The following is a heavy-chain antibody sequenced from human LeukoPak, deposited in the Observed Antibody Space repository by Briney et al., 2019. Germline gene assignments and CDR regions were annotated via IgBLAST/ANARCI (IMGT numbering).Heavy chain of an antibody. V-gene: IGHV3-21*01. CDR3: ARDYRNWGYDILTGYYD. D-gene: IGHD3-9*01. J-gene: IGHJ4*02. CDR2: ISSSSYI. Sequence: GGSLRLSCAASGFTFSSYSMNWVRQAPGKGLEWVSSISSSSYIYYADSVKGRFTISRDNAKNSLYLQMNSLRAEDTAVYYCARDYRNWGYDILTGYYDWGQGTLVTVSS. CDR1: GFTFSSYS.